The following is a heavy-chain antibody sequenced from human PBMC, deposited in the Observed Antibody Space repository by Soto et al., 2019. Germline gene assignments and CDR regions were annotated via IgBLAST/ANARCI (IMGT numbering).Heavy chain of an antibody. CDR2: SSATGAGT. CDR3: AKDRRAGGNYGFYSDF. D-gene: IGHD1-7*01. V-gene: IGHV3-23*01. Sequence: AGGSLRLSCAVSGFTFSDYYMSWIRQAPGKGLEWVSFSSATGAGTYYADSVKGRFTISRDNSKNTLYPQMTSLRADDTAVYYCAKDRRAGGNYGFYSDFWGQGALVTVSS. CDR1: GFTFSDYY. J-gene: IGHJ4*02.